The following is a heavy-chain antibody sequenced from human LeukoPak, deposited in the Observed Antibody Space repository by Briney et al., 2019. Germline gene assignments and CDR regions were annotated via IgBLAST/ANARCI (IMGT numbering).Heavy chain of an antibody. CDR1: GYTFTGYY. D-gene: IGHD3-9*01. Sequence: PMASVKVSCKTSGYTFTGYYIHWVRQAPGQGLEWMGWINPNSGATNYAQKFQGRVSMTRDTSITTAYMELNRLTSDDAAVYYCARASLFSYWGQGTLVTVSS. V-gene: IGHV1-2*02. CDR2: INPNSGAT. CDR3: ARASLFSY. J-gene: IGHJ4*02.